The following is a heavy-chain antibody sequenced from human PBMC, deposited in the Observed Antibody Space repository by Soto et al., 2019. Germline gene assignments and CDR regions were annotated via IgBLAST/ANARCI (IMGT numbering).Heavy chain of an antibody. CDR1: GYTFTSYA. CDR3: AREQFITIFGVVQNWFDP. V-gene: IGHV1-3*01. D-gene: IGHD3-3*01. CDR2: INAGNGNT. J-gene: IGHJ5*02. Sequence: GASVKVSCKASGYTFTSYAMHWVRQAPGQRPEWMGWINAGNGNTKYSQKFQGRVTITRDTSASTAYMELSSLRSEDTAVYYCAREQFITIFGVVQNWFDPWGQGTLVTVSS.